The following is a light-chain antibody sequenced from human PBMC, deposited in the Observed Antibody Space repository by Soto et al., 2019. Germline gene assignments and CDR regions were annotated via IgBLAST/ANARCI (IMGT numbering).Light chain of an antibody. CDR3: QHFNNWPLT. CDR1: QSVSSN. Sequence: EIVMTQSPATLSVSPGERATLSGRASQSVSSNLAWYQHKPGQAHRLLIYGASTRATGIPARFSGSGSGTEFTLTINSLQSEDFAVYYCQHFNNWPLTFGRGTKVDI. V-gene: IGKV3-15*01. CDR2: GAS. J-gene: IGKJ4*01.